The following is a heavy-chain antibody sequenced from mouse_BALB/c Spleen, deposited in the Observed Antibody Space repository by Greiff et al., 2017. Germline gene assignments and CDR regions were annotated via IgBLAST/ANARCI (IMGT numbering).Heavy chain of an antibody. CDR1: GYTFTSYV. J-gene: IGHJ3*01. D-gene: IGHD1-1*01. Sequence: VQLQQSGPELVKPGASVKMSCKASGYTFTSYVMHWVKQKPGQGLEWIGYINPYNDGTKYNEKFKGKATLTSDKSSSTAYMELSSLTSEDSAVYYCARGGIYVGPAWFAYWGQGTLVTVSA. CDR2: INPYNDGT. CDR3: ARGGIYVGPAWFAY. V-gene: IGHV1-14*01.